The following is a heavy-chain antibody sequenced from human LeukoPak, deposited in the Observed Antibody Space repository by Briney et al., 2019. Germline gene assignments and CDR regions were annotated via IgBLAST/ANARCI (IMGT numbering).Heavy chain of an antibody. V-gene: IGHV4-38-2*01. CDR3: AGLGGYSYGRIDY. CDR2: IYHSGST. Sequence: SETLSLTCAVSGYSISSGYYWGWIRQPPGKGLEWIGSIYHSGSTYYNPSLKSRVTISVDTSKNQFSLKLSSVTAADTAVYYCAGLGGYSYGRIDYWGQGTLVTV. D-gene: IGHD5-18*01. CDR1: GYSISSGYY. J-gene: IGHJ4*02.